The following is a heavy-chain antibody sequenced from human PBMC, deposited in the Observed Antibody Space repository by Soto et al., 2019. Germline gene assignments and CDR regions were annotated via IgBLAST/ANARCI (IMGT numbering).Heavy chain of an antibody. Sequence: SVKVSCKASGGTFSSYTISWVRQAPGQGLEWMGRIIPILGIANYAQKFQGRVTITADKSTSTAYMELSSLRSEDTAVYYCALGLGYCSSTSCYGSNWFDPWGQGTLVTVSS. CDR1: GGTFSSYT. CDR3: ALGLGYCSSTSCYGSNWFDP. CDR2: IIPILGIA. D-gene: IGHD2-2*01. V-gene: IGHV1-69*02. J-gene: IGHJ5*02.